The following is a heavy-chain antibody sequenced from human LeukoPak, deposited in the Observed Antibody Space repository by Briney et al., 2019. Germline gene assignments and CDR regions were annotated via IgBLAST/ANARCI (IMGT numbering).Heavy chain of an antibody. V-gene: IGHV1-69*05. J-gene: IGHJ6*03. CDR1: GGTFSSYA. CDR3: AREVREYCSGGSCYSDYYYYYMDV. CDR2: IIPIFGTA. D-gene: IGHD2-15*01. Sequence: ASVKVSCKASGGTFSSYAISWVRQAPGQGLEWMGGIIPIFGTANYAQKFQGRVTITTDESTSTAYMELSSLRSEDTAVYYCAREVREYCSGGSCYSDYYYYYMDVWGKGTTVTASS.